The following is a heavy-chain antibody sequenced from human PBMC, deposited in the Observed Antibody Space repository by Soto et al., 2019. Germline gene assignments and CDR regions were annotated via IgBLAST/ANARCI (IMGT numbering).Heavy chain of an antibody. J-gene: IGHJ6*02. D-gene: IGHD5-12*01. CDR2: IHSSGTF. V-gene: IGHV4-4*07. Sequence: SETLSLTCTVSGASISNAYWSWIRQAAGKRLEWIGRIHSSGTFNYNPSLKSRVSISRDTSKNQISLKLSSVTAADTAVYYCARDNIVSKGYGMDVWGQGTTVTVSS. CDR1: GASISNAY. CDR3: ARDNIVSKGYGMDV.